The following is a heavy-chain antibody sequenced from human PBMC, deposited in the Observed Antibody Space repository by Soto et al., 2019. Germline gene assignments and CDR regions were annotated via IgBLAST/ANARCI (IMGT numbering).Heavy chain of an antibody. D-gene: IGHD2-2*01. CDR2: INPNSGGT. Sequence: ASVKVSCKASGYTFTGYYMHWVRQAPGQGLERMGWINPNSGGTNYVQKFQGRVTMTRDTSISTAYMELSRLRSDDTAVYYCARLTVPLDIVVLPAASYDYWGQGTLVTVSS. CDR3: ARLTVPLDIVVLPAASYDY. CDR1: GYTFTGYY. V-gene: IGHV1-2*02. J-gene: IGHJ4*02.